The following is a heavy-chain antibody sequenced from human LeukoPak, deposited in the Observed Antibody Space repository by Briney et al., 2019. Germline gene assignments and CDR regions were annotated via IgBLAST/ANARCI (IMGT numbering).Heavy chain of an antibody. CDR1: GFTFSSYS. CDR2: IISSSSYI. V-gene: IGHV3-21*01. J-gene: IGHJ6*03. Sequence: VGSLRLSCAASGFTFSSYSMNWVRQAPGKGLEWVSSIISSSSYIYYADSVKGRFTISTDNAKNSLYLHMNSLRAEDTAVYYCARLTPGDYMDVWGKGTTVTVSS. CDR3: ARLTPGDYMDV. D-gene: IGHD1-14*01.